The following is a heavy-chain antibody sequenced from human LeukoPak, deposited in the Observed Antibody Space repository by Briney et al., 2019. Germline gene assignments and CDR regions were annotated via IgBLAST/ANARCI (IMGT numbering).Heavy chain of an antibody. V-gene: IGHV1-18*01. Sequence: GSVNVSCKASGYTFASYGISWVRQAPGQGLEWMGWISAYNGNTNYAQKLQGRVTMTTDTSTSTAYMELRSLRSDDTAVYYCARDRSIAAPLNYYYYYGMDVWGQGTTVTVSS. J-gene: IGHJ6*02. CDR3: ARDRSIAAPLNYYYYYGMDV. D-gene: IGHD6-6*01. CDR1: GYTFASYG. CDR2: ISAYNGNT.